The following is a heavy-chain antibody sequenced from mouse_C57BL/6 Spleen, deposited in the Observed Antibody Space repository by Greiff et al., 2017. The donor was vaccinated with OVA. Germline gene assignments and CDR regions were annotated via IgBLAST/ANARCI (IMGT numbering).Heavy chain of an antibody. Sequence: VQLQQSGPGLVKPSQSLSLTCSVTGYSITSGYYWNWIRQFPGNKLEWMGYISYDGSNNYNPSLKNRISITRDTSKNQFFLKLNSVTTEDTATYYCQTAQVLYAMDYWGQGTSVTVSS. CDR2: ISYDGSN. V-gene: IGHV3-6*01. D-gene: IGHD3-2*02. J-gene: IGHJ4*01. CDR1: GYSITSGYY. CDR3: QTAQVLYAMDY.